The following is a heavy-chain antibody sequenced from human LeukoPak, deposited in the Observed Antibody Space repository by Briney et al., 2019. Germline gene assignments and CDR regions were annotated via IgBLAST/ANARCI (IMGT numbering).Heavy chain of an antibody. CDR1: GYTFTSYY. Sequence: ASVXXXXXASGYTFTSYYXXXXRQAXGQGLXXXXXXXXXSGGTNYAQKFKAWVSMTRDTSISTAYMELSRLRSDDTAVYYCARGGIYSSSWYGFTDAFDIWGQGTMLTVSS. J-gene: IGHJ3*02. CDR3: ARGGIYSSSWYGFTDAFDI. CDR2: XXXXSGGT. V-gene: IGHV1-2*04. D-gene: IGHD6-13*01.